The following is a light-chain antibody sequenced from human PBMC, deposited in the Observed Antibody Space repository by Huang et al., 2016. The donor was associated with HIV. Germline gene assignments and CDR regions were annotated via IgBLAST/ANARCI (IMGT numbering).Light chain of an antibody. CDR1: QSISSY. J-gene: IGKJ2*01. V-gene: IGKV1-39*01. CDR3: QQSYSTLRYT. CDR2: AAS. Sequence: DIQMTQSPSSLSASVGDRVTITCRASQSISSYLNWYQQKPGKAPKLLIYAASSLQSGVPSSFSGSGSGTDFTLTISSLQPEDFATYYCQQSYSTLRYTFGQGTKLEIK.